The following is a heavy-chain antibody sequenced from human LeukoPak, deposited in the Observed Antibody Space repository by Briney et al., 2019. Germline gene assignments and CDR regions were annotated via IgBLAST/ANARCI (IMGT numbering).Heavy chain of an antibody. D-gene: IGHD2-2*01. V-gene: IGHV3-23*01. CDR2: ISGSGGST. J-gene: IGHJ4*02. Sequence: QTGGSLRLSCAASGFTFSSYAMSWVRQAPGKGLEWVSAISGSGGSTYYADSVKGRFTISGDNSKNTLYLQMNSLRAEDTAVYYCAKDWGSTSCYLDYWGQGTLVTVSS. CDR1: GFTFSSYA. CDR3: AKDWGSTSCYLDY.